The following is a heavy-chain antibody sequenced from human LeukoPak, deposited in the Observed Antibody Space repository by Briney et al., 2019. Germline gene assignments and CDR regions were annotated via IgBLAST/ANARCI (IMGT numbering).Heavy chain of an antibody. J-gene: IGHJ4*02. CDR1: GFIFSTYT. CDR3: AKAAVYHDSCPDS. D-gene: IGHD5/OR15-5a*01. V-gene: IGHV3-23*01. CDR2: ISSSGGST. Sequence: QPGGSLRLSCAASGFIFSTYTMSWVRQAPGKGLEWVSSISSSGGSTYYADSVKGRFTISRDNSKNTLYLQVISLRAEDTAVYYCAKAAVYHDSCPDSWGQGTLVTVSS.